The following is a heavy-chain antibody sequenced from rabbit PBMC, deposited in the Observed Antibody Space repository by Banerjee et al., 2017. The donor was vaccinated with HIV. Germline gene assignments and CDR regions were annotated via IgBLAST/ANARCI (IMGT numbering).Heavy chain of an antibody. Sequence: QEQLEESGGDLVKPGASLTLTCTASGFSFSSNSYMCWVRQAPGKGLEWIACIYISSGRTYYASWAKGRFTISKTSSTTVTLEMTSLTAADTATYFCARGDGAYAGYDGLWGQGTLVTVS. D-gene: IGHD7-1*01. CDR3: ARGDGAYAGYDGL. CDR1: GFSFSSNSY. CDR2: IYISSGRT. J-gene: IGHJ3*01. V-gene: IGHV1S45*01.